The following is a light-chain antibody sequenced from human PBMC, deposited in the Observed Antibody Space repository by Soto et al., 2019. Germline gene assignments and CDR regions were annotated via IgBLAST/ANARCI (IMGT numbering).Light chain of an antibody. V-gene: IGKV3-15*01. CDR3: QQYNKWPPLT. J-gene: IGKJ4*01. CDR1: QSVSSN. Sequence: EIVMTQSPVTLSVSPGERATLSCRASQSVSSNLAWYQQKPGQAPRLLIYGASNRATGIPARFSGSGSGTEFTLTISSLQSEDFAVYYCQQYNKWPPLTFGGGTKIEIK. CDR2: GAS.